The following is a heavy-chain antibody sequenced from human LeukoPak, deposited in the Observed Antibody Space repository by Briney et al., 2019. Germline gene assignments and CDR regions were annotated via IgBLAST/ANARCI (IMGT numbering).Heavy chain of an antibody. CDR1: GGSISSSSYY. CDR3: ARVRSGFWSGYYDLYYFDY. Sequence: SETLSLTCTVSGGSISSSSYYWAWIRQPPGKGLEWIGYIYYSGSTNYNPSLKSRVTISVDTSKNQFSLKLSSVTAADTAVYYCARVRSGFWSGYYDLYYFDYWGQGTLVTVSS. J-gene: IGHJ4*02. V-gene: IGHV4-61*05. CDR2: IYYSGST. D-gene: IGHD3-3*01.